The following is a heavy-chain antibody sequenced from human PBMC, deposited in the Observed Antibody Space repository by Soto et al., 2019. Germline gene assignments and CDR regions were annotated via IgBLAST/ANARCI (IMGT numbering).Heavy chain of an antibody. CDR3: ARSSSGSWYKI. D-gene: IGHD6-13*01. J-gene: IGHJ4*02. Sequence: ASVKVSCKASGYTFTSYDINWVRQATGQGLEWMGWMNPNSGNTGYVQKFRGRVTMTRNTSISTAYMELSSLRSEDTAVYYCARSSSGSWYKIWGQGTLVTVSS. CDR2: MNPNSGNT. CDR1: GYTFTSYD. V-gene: IGHV1-8*01.